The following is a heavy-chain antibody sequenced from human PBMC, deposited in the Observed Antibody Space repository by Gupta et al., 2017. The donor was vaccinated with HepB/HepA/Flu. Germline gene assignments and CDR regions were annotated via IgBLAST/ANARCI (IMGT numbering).Heavy chain of an antibody. D-gene: IGHD6-6*01. J-gene: IGHJ4*02. Sequence: TISRDNSKNSLYLQMNSLRTEDTALYYCAKVEYRSSSAPFDYWGQGTLVTVSS. CDR3: AKVEYRSSSAPFDY. V-gene: IGHV3-43*01.